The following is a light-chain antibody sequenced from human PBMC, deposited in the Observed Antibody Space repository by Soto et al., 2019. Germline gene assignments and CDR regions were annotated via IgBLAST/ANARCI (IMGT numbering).Light chain of an antibody. Sequence: ALTQPASVSGSPGQSITISCTGTSSDVGPYNYVSWYQQHPGKAPKLMIYEVSNRPSGVSNRFSGSKSGNTASLTISGLQAEDEADYYCSSYTRSSTLVVFGGGTQLTVL. CDR3: SSYTRSSTLVV. CDR1: SSDVGPYNY. CDR2: EVS. J-gene: IGLJ2*01. V-gene: IGLV2-14*01.